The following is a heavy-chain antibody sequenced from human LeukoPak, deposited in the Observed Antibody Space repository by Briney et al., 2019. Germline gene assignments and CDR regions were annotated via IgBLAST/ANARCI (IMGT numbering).Heavy chain of an antibody. CDR1: GYSFTNYW. CDR2: ICPGDSDT. Sequence: QPGESLKISCTGSGYSFTNYWIGWVRQVPGKGLEWMGIICPGDSDTRYSPSFQGQVTISADKSISTAYLQWSSLKASDTAMYYCARREGGWYLDYWGQGTLVTVSS. CDR3: ARREGGWYLDY. J-gene: IGHJ4*02. V-gene: IGHV5-51*03. D-gene: IGHD6-19*01.